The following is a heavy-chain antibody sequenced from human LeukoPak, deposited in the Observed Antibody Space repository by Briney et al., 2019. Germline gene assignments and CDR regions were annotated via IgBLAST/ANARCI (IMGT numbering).Heavy chain of an antibody. CDR1: GLTFSSYS. D-gene: IGHD3-22*01. CDR2: ISSSSSTI. CDR3: ARDQGRYYDSSGHEYFQH. J-gene: IGHJ1*01. V-gene: IGHV3-48*01. Sequence: PGGSLRLSCAASGLTFSSYSMNWVRQAPGKGLKWVSYISSSSSTIYYADSVKGRFTISRDNAKNSLYLQMNSLRAEDTAVYYCARDQGRYYDSSGHEYFQHWGQGTLVTVSS.